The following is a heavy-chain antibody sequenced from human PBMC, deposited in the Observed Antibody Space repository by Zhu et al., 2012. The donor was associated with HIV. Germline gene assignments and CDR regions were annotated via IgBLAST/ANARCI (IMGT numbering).Heavy chain of an antibody. Sequence: QVQLQESVPGLVKPSQTLSLTCTVSGGSISSDDYYWSWIRQPPGKGLEWIGCIYYSGTTYYNPSLKSRVTISLDTSKKQFSLKLNSVTAADTAVYFCARVREGVLTTYYIRGDAFDIWGQGTMVTVSS. D-gene: IGHD2/OR15-2a*01. CDR2: IYYSGTT. J-gene: IGHJ3*02. V-gene: IGHV4-30-4*08. CDR3: ARVREGVLTTYYIRGDAFDI. CDR1: GGSISSDDYY.